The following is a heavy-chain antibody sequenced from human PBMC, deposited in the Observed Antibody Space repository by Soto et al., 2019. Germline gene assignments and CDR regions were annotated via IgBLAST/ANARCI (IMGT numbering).Heavy chain of an antibody. CDR1: GGTFSSYT. Sequence: QVQLVQSGAEVKKPGSSVKVSCKASGGTFSSYTISWVRQAPGQGLEWMGRIIPIIGIANYAQKFQGRVTITADKSTSTAYMELSSLRSEDTAVYYCARSRIAAAGEGYFDYWGQGTLVTVSS. CDR2: IIPIIGIA. V-gene: IGHV1-69*02. D-gene: IGHD6-13*01. CDR3: ARSRIAAAGEGYFDY. J-gene: IGHJ4*02.